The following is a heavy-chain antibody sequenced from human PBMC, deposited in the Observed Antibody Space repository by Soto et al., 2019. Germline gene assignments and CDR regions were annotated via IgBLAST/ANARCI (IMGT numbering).Heavy chain of an antibody. V-gene: IGHV1-18*01. Sequence: QVQMVQSGAEVKKPGASVKVSCKTSGYIFTNYDITWVRRAPGQGLEWMGWISAYNGNTNYAQKLQDRVTMTTDTSTSTAYMEVRSLRSDDTAVYYCARGADGDYWGQGTLVIVSS. J-gene: IGHJ4*02. D-gene: IGHD6-25*01. CDR1: GYIFTNYD. CDR3: ARGADGDY. CDR2: ISAYNGNT.